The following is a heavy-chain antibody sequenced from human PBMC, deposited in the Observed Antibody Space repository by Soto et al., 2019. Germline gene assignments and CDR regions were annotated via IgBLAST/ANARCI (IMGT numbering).Heavy chain of an antibody. CDR3: AKSLSSSDYYYGMDV. CDR1: GFTFSSYA. Sequence: GGSLRLSCAASGFTFSSYAMSWVRQAPGKGLEWVSAISGSGGSTYYADSVKGRFTISRDNSKNTLYLQMNSLRAEDTAVYYCAKSLSSSDYYYGMDVWGQGTTVTVSS. V-gene: IGHV3-23*01. CDR2: ISGSGGST. D-gene: IGHD6-19*01. J-gene: IGHJ6*02.